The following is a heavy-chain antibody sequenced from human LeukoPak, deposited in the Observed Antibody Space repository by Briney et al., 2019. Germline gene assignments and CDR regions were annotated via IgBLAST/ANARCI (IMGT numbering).Heavy chain of an antibody. CDR3: ARDRYCAGRSCYLLDY. J-gene: IGHJ4*02. CDR2: ITRNSDHT. D-gene: IGHD2-15*01. Sequence: GGSLRLSCAASGFTFSSYIMVWVRQAPGKGLEWLSSITRNSDHTFYADSVKGRFTISRDNAKTSVFLQMDSLRGEDTALYYCARDRYCAGRSCYLLDYWGQGTLVTVSS. V-gene: IGHV3-21*01. CDR1: GFTFSSYI.